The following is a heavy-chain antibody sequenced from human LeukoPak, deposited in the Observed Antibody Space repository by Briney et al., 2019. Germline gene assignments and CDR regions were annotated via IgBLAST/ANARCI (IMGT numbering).Heavy chain of an antibody. CDR1: GGSISSYY. D-gene: IGHD5/OR15-5a*01. Sequence: SETLSLTCTVSGGSISSYYWGWIRQPPGRGLEWVGSIYYSGSTYYNPSLKSRVTISVDTSKNQFSLKLSSVTAADTAVYYCAGGLRDYYFDYWGQGTLVTVSS. J-gene: IGHJ4*02. CDR3: AGGLRDYYFDY. CDR2: IYYSGST. V-gene: IGHV4-39*01.